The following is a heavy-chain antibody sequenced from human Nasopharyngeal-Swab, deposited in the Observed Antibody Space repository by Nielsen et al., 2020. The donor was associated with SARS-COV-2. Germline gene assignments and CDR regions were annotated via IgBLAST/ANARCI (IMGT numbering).Heavy chain of an antibody. CDR2: IYSGGST. CDR1: GFTVSSNY. Sequence: GGSLRLSCAASGFTVSSNYMSWVRQAPGKGLEWVSVIYSGGSTYYADSVKGRFTISRDNSKNTLYLQMNSLRAEDTAAYYCAGSSSWYTTRHDYWGQGTLVTVSS. D-gene: IGHD6-13*01. CDR3: AGSSSWYTTRHDY. J-gene: IGHJ4*02. V-gene: IGHV3-53*01.